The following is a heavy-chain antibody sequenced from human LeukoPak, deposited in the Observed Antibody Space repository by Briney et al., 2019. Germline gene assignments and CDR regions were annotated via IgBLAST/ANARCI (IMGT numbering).Heavy chain of an antibody. CDR2: INPNSGGT. J-gene: IGHJ4*02. D-gene: IGHD2-15*01. CDR3: ARYCSGGSCEAFGY. CDR1: RYTFTGYY. Sequence: ASVKVSCKDSRYTFTGYYMHWVRQAPGQGLEWMGRINPNSGGTNYAQKFQGRVTMTRDTSISTAYMELSRLRSDDTAVYYCARYCSGGSCEAFGYWGQGTLVTVSS. V-gene: IGHV1-2*06.